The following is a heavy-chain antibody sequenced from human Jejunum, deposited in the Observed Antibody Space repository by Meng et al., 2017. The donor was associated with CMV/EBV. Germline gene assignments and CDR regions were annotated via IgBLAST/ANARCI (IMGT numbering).Heavy chain of an antibody. CDR1: GFTFSDYL. J-gene: IGHJ4*02. CDR2: ISPRGNFM. D-gene: IGHD2/OR15-2a*01. V-gene: IGHV3-21*01. Sequence: SGFTFSDYLINWIRQAPGKGLEWVSSISPRGNFMYYSDSVKGRFTISRDNAKNSLYLQMHSLRGDDTAVYYCARESMSRNYFDYWGQGMPVTVSS. CDR3: ARESMSRNYFDY.